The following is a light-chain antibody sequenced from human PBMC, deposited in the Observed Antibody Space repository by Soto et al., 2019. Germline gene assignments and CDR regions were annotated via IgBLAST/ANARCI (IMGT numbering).Light chain of an antibody. CDR2: GAS. CDR3: HHLTSLPFP. CDR1: KGISNF. J-gene: IGKJ3*01. Sequence: IPLTQSPSSLSASVGGRVTISCRASKGISNFLAWYQQKPGKAPKLLIYGASTLQSVVPSRFSGSGSGTDFNLPISSLQPEDFAPYYCHHLTSLPFPFGPGTKVDIK. V-gene: IGKV1-9*01.